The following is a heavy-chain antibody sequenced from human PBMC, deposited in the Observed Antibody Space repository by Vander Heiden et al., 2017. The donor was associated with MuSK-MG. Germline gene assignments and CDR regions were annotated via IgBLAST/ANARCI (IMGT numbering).Heavy chain of an antibody. CDR2: ISYDGSNK. CDR3: ARAKAARPVGWFDP. D-gene: IGHD6-6*01. V-gene: IGHV3-30-3*01. J-gene: IGHJ5*02. CDR1: GSTSSSYA. Sequence: VHLVESVRVVVQPGRSLRLSGAASGSTSSSYAMHWVRQAAGKGLEWVAVISYDGSNKYYADSVRGRFTISRDNSKNTLYLQMNSLRAEDTAVYYCARAKAARPVGWFDPWGQGTLVTVSS.